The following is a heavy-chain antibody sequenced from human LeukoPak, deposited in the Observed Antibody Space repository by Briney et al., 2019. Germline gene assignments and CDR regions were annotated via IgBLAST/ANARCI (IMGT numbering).Heavy chain of an antibody. Sequence: ASVKVSCKVSGYTLTELSMHWVRQAPGQGLEWMGIINPSGGSTSYAQKFQGRLTMTEDTSTDTAYMELSSLRSDDTAVYYCATDPVGYCSGNGCYSVDYWGQGTLVTVSS. CDR2: INPSGGST. J-gene: IGHJ4*02. CDR1: GYTLTELS. D-gene: IGHD2-15*01. V-gene: IGHV1-24*01. CDR3: ATDPVGYCSGNGCYSVDY.